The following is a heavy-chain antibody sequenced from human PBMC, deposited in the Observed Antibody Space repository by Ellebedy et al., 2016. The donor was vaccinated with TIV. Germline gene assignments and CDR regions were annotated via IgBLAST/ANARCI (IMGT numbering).Heavy chain of an antibody. J-gene: IGHJ2*01. V-gene: IGHV4-59*08. D-gene: IGHD2-15*01. CDR2: IYYSGST. CDR3: ARLPASLTRPLSWYFDL. Sequence: MPSETLSLTCTVSGGSISSYYWSWIRQPPGKGLEWIGYIYYSGSTNYNPSLKSRVTISVDTSKNQFSLKLSSVTAADTAVYYCARLPASLTRPLSWYFDLWGRGTLVTVSS. CDR1: GGSISSYY.